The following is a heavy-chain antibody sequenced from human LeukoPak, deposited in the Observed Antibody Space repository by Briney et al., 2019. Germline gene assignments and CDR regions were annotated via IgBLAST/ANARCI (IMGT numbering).Heavy chain of an antibody. CDR3: ARVAAMAGPYYYYYMDV. Sequence: ASVKVSCKASGGTFSSYAISWVRQAPGQGLEWMGWISAYNGNTNYAQKLQGRVTMTTDTSTSTAYMELRSLRSDDTAVYYCARVAAMAGPYYYYYMDVWGKGTTVTVSS. D-gene: IGHD6-19*01. CDR1: GGTFSSYA. CDR2: ISAYNGNT. V-gene: IGHV1-18*01. J-gene: IGHJ6*03.